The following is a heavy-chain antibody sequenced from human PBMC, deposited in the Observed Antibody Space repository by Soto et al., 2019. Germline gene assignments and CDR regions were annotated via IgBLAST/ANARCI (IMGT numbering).Heavy chain of an antibody. J-gene: IGHJ5*02. V-gene: IGHV1-18*01. CDR2: ISAYNGNT. Sequence: QVQLVQSGAEVRKPGASVKVSCKASGYTFTSYGISWVRQAPGQGLEGMGRISAYNGNTNYAQRLQGRVTMTTDTSTSTAYMELRSLRSDGTAVYYCAGVKASGWLNWFAPWGQGTLVTVSS. CDR3: AGVKASGWLNWFAP. D-gene: IGHD6-19*01. CDR1: GYTFTSYG.